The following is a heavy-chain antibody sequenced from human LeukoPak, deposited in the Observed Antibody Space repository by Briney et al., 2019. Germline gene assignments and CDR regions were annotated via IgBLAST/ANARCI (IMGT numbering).Heavy chain of an antibody. J-gene: IGHJ4*02. V-gene: IGHV3-7*01. CDR3: ARDLAVAPRPLTPGY. CDR1: GFTFSSYW. CDR2: IKQDGSEK. Sequence: GGSLRLSCAASGFTFSSYWMSWVRQAPGKGLEWVANIKQDGSEKYYVDSMKGRFTISRDNAKNSLYLQMNSLRAEDTAVYYCARDLAVAPRPLTPGYWGQGTLVTVSS. D-gene: IGHD6-6*01.